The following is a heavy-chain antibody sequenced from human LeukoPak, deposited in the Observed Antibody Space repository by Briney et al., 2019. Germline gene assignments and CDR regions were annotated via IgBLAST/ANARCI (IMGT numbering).Heavy chain of an antibody. Sequence: GGTLRLSCVASGFTFSSYGMNWVRQAPGKGLEWVSTISGSGGTTYYADSVKGRFTISRDNSRNTVLLQMNSLTAEDTAVYYCGRDLNWGAFDIRGQGAMVTVSS. CDR1: GFTFSSYG. J-gene: IGHJ3*02. CDR3: GRDLNWGAFDI. V-gene: IGHV3-23*01. CDR2: ISGSGGTT. D-gene: IGHD7-27*01.